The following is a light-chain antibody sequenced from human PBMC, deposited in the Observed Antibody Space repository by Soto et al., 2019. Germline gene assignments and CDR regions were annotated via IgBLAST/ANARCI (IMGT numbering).Light chain of an antibody. V-gene: IGKV1-39*01. CDR3: QQSHDFPYS. CDR2: EAS. CDR1: RSVSRS. Sequence: DIQMTQSPSSLSASVGDRVSITCRSSRSVSRSLNWYQLKTGEAPKLLIYEASKLQSGVTSRFSGSESGTDFTLTISSLQPEDFATYYCQQSHDFPYSFGQGTRRAI. J-gene: IGKJ2*03.